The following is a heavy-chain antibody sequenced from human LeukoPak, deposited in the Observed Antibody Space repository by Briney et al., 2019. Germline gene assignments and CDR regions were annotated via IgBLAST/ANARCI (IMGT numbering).Heavy chain of an antibody. J-gene: IGHJ6*03. CDR1: GGSISSGGYS. Sequence: PSQTLSLTCAVSGGSISSGGYSWSWIRQPPGKGLEWIGYFYSNGSTYYNPSLKSRVTISVDTSKNQFSLKLTSVTAADTAVYYCARERDGSGSYIPFSYYYYMDVWGKGTTVTISS. CDR2: FYSNGST. D-gene: IGHD3-10*01. V-gene: IGHV4-30-4*07. CDR3: ARERDGSGSYIPFSYYYYMDV.